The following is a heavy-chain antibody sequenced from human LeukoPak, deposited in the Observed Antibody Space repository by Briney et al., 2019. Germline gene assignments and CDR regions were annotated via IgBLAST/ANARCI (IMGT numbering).Heavy chain of an antibody. Sequence: GASVKVSCKASGGTFSSYAISWVRQAPGQGLEWMGRIIPILGIANYAQKFQGRVTITADKSTSTAYMELSSLRSEDTAVYYCATFTGSGSYYVHFQHWGQGTLVTVSS. CDR1: GGTFSSYA. V-gene: IGHV1-69*04. CDR3: ATFTGSGSYYVHFQH. D-gene: IGHD1-26*01. CDR2: IIPILGIA. J-gene: IGHJ1*01.